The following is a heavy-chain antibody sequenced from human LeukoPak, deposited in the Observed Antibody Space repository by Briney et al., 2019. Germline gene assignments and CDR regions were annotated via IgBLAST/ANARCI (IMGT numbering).Heavy chain of an antibody. J-gene: IGHJ4*03. Sequence: GSLRLSCATSGFTFIDYTMHWVRLAPGEGPEWVALVSSDGSDKQYAASVKGRFTVSRDDSKNTVYLDMNTLKDEDTAVYYCARAHSASWYAAYWGHGTRVTVSS. V-gene: IGHV3-30*04. CDR3: ARAHSASWYAAY. D-gene: IGHD6-13*01. CDR1: GFTFIDYT. CDR2: VSSDGSDK.